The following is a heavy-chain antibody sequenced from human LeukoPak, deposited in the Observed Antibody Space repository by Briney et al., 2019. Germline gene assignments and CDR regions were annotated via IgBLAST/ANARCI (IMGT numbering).Heavy chain of an antibody. Sequence: SQTLSLTCTVSGGSISSGDYYRSWIRQPPGKGLEWIGYIYHSGSTYYNPSLKSRVTISVDRSKNQFSLKLSSVTAADAAVYYCARDLGYDGFDWAPWGQGTLVTVSS. J-gene: IGHJ5*02. CDR2: IYHSGST. V-gene: IGHV4-30-2*01. CDR3: ARDLGYDGFDWAP. D-gene: IGHD5-12*01. CDR1: GGSISSGDYY.